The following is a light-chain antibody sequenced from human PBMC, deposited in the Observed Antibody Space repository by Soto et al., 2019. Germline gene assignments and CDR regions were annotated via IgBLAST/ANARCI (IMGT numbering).Light chain of an antibody. CDR1: QSVTNY. CDR3: QQYDNSPIT. Sequence: EIFLTQSPDTLSLSPGERATLTCRASQSVTNYIAWYQQKPGQAPRLLIYGASSRATGIPDRFSGTGSETDFTLTISRLEPEDFAVYYCQQYDNSPITFGQGTRLEIK. J-gene: IGKJ5*01. CDR2: GAS. V-gene: IGKV3-20*01.